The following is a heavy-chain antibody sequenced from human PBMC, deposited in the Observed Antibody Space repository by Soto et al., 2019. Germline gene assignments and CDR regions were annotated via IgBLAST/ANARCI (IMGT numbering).Heavy chain of an antibody. J-gene: IGHJ6*03. CDR3: ARVGRSGVAVYYYYMVV. CDR1: GFTFGDYI. V-gene: IGHV3-49*03. D-gene: IGHD2-15*01. Sequence: GGSLRLSCTGSGFTFGDYIMIWIRQAPGKGLEWVSFIRNKANGGTTEYAASVKGRFTISRDDSKSIDYLQINSLATEDTAVYYCARVGRSGVAVYYYYMVVWGKGTRVTVSS. CDR2: IRNKANGGTT.